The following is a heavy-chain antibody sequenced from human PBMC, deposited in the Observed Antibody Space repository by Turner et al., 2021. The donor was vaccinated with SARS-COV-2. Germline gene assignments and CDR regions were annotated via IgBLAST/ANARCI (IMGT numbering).Heavy chain of an antibody. J-gene: IGHJ3*02. D-gene: IGHD6-13*01. CDR1: GFTFSSYT. V-gene: IGHV3-21*01. Sequence: EVQLVESGGGLVKPGGSLRVSCEASGFTFSSYTMNWVRQAPGKGLEWVSSISSRSSYTYYADSVKGRFTISRDNAKNSLYLQMNSLRAEDRAVYYCARDQIAASHAFDIWGQGTMVTVSS. CDR2: ISSRSSYT. CDR3: ARDQIAASHAFDI.